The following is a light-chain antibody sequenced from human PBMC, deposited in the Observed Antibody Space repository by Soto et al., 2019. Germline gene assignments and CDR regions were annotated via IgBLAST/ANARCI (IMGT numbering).Light chain of an antibody. CDR1: SSNIGAGYE. CDR2: GNS. V-gene: IGLV1-40*01. CDR3: QSYDSSLSGYV. J-gene: IGLJ1*01. Sequence: QSVLTQPPSVSGAPGQRVTISCSGSSSNIGAGYEVHWYQQLPGTAPKRLIYGNSNRPSGVPDRFSGSKSGTSASLAITGLQAEDEADYYCQSYDSSLSGYVFGTGTKVTVL.